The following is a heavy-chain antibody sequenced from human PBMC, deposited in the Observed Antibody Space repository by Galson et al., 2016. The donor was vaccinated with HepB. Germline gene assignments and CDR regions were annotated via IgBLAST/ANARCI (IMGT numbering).Heavy chain of an antibody. Sequence: SCKASGYIITNYYMHWVRQAPGQGLEWMGLINPLDGTTAYAQKFQGRATLTRDTSTNTLYLSLDGLTSDDSAVYFCAREVGFYHYIDYWGQGTLVAVSS. CDR3: AREVGFYHYIDY. CDR2: INPLDGTT. V-gene: IGHV1-46*01. D-gene: IGHD3-16*01. CDR1: GYIITNYY. J-gene: IGHJ4*02.